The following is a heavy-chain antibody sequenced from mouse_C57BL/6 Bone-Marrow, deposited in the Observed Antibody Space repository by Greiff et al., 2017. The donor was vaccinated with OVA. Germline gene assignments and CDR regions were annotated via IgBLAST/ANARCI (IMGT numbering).Heavy chain of an antibody. J-gene: IGHJ4*01. CDR2: ISSGGSYT. V-gene: IGHV5-6*02. CDR3: ARLSSGSMDY. CDR1: GFTFSSYG. D-gene: IGHD3-2*02. Sequence: DVMLVESGGDLVKPGGSLKLSCAASGFTFSSYGMSWVRQTPDKRLEWVATISSGGSYTYYPDSVKGRFTISRDNAKNTLYLQMSSLKSEDTAMYYCARLSSGSMDYWGQGTSVTVSS.